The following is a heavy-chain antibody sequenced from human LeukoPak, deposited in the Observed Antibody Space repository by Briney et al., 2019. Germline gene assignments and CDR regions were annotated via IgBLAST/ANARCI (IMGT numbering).Heavy chain of an antibody. CDR1: GYSFTSYW. J-gene: IGHJ4*02. D-gene: IGHD6-13*01. CDR2: IYPGDSDT. CDR3: ARQGQQLDLHFGY. Sequence: KAGESLKISCKGSGYSFTSYWIGWVRQMPGKGLEWMGIIYPGDSDTRYSPSFQGQVTISADKSISTAYLQWSSLKASDTAMYYCARQGQQLDLHFGYWGQGTLVTVSS. V-gene: IGHV5-51*01.